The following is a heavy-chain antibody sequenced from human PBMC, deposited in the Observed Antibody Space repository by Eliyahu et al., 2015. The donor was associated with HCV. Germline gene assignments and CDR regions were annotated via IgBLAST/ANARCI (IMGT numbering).Heavy chain of an antibody. CDR3: ARGGLRTYGDFDP. CDR1: GFTFSSYW. CDR2: INGDGSST. Sequence: EVQLVESGGGLVQPGGSLRLSCAASGFTFSSYWMHWVRQAPGRGLVWVSRINGDGSSTSYADDVKGRFTIFRDNAKNTLDLQMNSLRAEDTAVYYCARGGLRTYGDFDPWGQGTLVTVSS. D-gene: IGHD3-10*01. V-gene: IGHV3-74*01. J-gene: IGHJ5*02.